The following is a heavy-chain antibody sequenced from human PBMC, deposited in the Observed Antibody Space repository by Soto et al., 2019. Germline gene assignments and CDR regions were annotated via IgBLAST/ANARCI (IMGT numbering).Heavy chain of an antibody. V-gene: IGHV4-4*07. CDR3: AREAGPDRWFDP. Sequence: QVQLQESGPGLVEPSETLSLTCTVSGASISSYFWTWIRQPAGKGLDWIGRISTSGTTNYNPSLRGGVTVSVDTSKNHFSLNLSSVTAADRAVYYCAREAGPDRWFDPWGQGTLVTVSS. CDR1: GASISSYF. J-gene: IGHJ5*02. D-gene: IGHD6-19*01. CDR2: ISTSGTT.